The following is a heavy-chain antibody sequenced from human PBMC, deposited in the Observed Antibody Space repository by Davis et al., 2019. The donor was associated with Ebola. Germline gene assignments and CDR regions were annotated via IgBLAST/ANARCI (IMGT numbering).Heavy chain of an antibody. D-gene: IGHD3-3*02. CDR1: GYTFATHW. V-gene: IGHV5-51*01. CDR2: INPGDSDT. CDR3: ARQSHHFLSGPRTWFDP. J-gene: IGHJ5*02. Sequence: GESLKISCQGSGYTFATHWIAWVRQKPGKGLEWMGIINPGDSDTRQSPTFQGQVTFSVDKSISTAYLQWNSLKASDTAIYYCARQSHHFLSGPRTWFDPWGQGTLITVSS.